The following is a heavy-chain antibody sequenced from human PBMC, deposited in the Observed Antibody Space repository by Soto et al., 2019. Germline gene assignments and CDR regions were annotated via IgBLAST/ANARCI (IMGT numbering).Heavy chain of an antibody. D-gene: IGHD2-8*01. CDR2: ISGPSIYI. Sequence: EVQLVESGGGLVKPGGSLRLSCVASGFTFSGYSINWVRQAPGKGLEWVSYISGPSIYIYYADSGKGRFTISRDNAKSAVYLKMNSLRAEETAVYYCARGCRNGFTVWGQGTTVSFS. V-gene: IGHV3-21*01. J-gene: IGHJ6*02. CDR3: ARGCRNGFTV. CDR1: GFTFSGYS.